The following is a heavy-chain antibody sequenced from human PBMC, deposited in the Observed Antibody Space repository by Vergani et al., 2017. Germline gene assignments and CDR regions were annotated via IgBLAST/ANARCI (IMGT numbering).Heavy chain of an antibody. J-gene: IGHJ4*02. V-gene: IGHV3-64*01. D-gene: IGHD3-10*01. Sequence: EVQLVESGGGLVQPGGSLRLSCAASGFTFSSYAMHWVRQAPGKGLEYVSAISSNGGSTYYANSVKGRFTIYRDNSKNTLYLKMGSLIAEDMAVYDCARVSRGLFDYWGQGTLVTVSS. CDR2: ISSNGGST. CDR1: GFTFSSYA. CDR3: ARVSRGLFDY.